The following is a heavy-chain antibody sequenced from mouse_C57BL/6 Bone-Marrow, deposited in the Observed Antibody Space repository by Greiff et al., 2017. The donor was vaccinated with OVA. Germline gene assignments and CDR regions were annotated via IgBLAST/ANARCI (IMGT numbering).Heavy chain of an antibody. CDR2: IDPSDSYT. CDR3: ARTSELDV. CDR1: GYTFTSYW. J-gene: IGHJ1*03. Sequence: QVQLQQPGAELVRPGTSVKLSCKASGYTFTSYWMHWVKQRPGQGLEWIGVIDPSDSYTNYNQKFKGKATLTVDTSSSTAYMQLSSLTSEDSAVYYCARTSELDVWGTGTTVTVSS. V-gene: IGHV1-59*01.